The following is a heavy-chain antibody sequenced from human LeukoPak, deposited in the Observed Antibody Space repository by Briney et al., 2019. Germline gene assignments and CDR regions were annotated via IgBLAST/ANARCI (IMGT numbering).Heavy chain of an antibody. V-gene: IGHV4-39*07. D-gene: IGHD6-19*01. CDR2: IYYSGST. CDR1: GGSISSSSYY. Sequence: SETLSLTCTVSGGSISSSSYYWGWIRQPPGKGLEWIGSIYYSGSTYYNPSLKSRVTISVDTSKNQFSLKLSSVTAADTAVYYCAGAGGHAFDIWGQGTMVTVSS. CDR3: AGAGGHAFDI. J-gene: IGHJ3*02.